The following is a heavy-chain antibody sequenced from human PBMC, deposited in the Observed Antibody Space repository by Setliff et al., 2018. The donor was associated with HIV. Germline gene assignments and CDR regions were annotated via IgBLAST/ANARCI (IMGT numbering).Heavy chain of an antibody. CDR2: IYYTGTT. CDR3: ARLGTRTVAADADFDS. J-gene: IGHJ4*02. D-gene: IGHD2-15*01. Sequence: SETLSLTCTVSGASISSGGYYWSWIRQHPVKGLEWIGYIYYTGTTFYNPSLESRLIISLYTPKNQFSLRLTSVTAADTAVYYCARLGTRTVAADADFDSWGQGALVTVSS. V-gene: IGHV4-31*03. CDR1: GASISSGGYY.